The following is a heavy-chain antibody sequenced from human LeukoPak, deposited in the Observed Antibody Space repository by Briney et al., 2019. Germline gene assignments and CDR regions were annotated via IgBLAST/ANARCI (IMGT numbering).Heavy chain of an antibody. J-gene: IGHJ4*02. CDR1: GFTFNRYN. V-gene: IGHV3-21*01. CDR3: ARDPWTNSDYDGFDY. D-gene: IGHD5-12*01. CDR2: ISTSSSYI. Sequence: GGSLRLSCAASGFTFNRYNMNWVRRAPGKGLEWVSSISTSSSYIYYADSVRGRFTISRDNAKNSQYLQMNSLRAEDTAVYYCARDPWTNSDYDGFDYWGQGTLVTVSS.